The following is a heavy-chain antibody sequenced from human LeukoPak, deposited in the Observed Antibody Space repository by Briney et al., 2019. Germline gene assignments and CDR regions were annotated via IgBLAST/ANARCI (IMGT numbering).Heavy chain of an antibody. J-gene: IGHJ6*02. CDR1: GFTFSTYA. V-gene: IGHV3-23*01. Sequence: GGSLRLSCAASGFTFSTYAMTCVRQAPGKGLEWVSGISGSGGRTYYADSVKGRFTISTDNSENTFYLQMNSLRAEDTAVYYCAKDRLALLVVAGNGLDVWGQGTTVTVSS. CDR3: AKDRLALLVVAGNGLDV. D-gene: IGHD2-2*01. CDR2: ISGSGGRT.